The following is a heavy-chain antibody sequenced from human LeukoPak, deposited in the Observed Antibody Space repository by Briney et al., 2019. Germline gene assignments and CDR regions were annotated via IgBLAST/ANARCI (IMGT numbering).Heavy chain of an antibody. CDR3: ANQYAFDP. CDR2: ISGSGGST. V-gene: IGHV3-23*01. D-gene: IGHD2-2*01. CDR1: GGSFSGYY. J-gene: IGHJ5*02. Sequence: PSETLSLTCAVYGGSFSGYYWSWIRQPPGKGLEWVSAISGSGGSTYYADSVKGRFTISRDNSKNTLYLQMNSLRAEDTAVYYCANQYAFDPWGQGTLVTVSS.